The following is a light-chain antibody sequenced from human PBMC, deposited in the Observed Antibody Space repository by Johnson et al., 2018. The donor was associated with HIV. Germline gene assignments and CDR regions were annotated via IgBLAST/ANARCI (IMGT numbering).Light chain of an antibody. CDR2: SNN. CDR1: RSNIGRNS. Sequence: QSVLTQPPSASGTPGQRVTISCFGSRSNIGRNSVNWYQQLPLTSPKLLIYSNNPRPSGVPDRFSGSTSGTSASLAISWLPSEDEADYYCSAWDDSLNGFVCGTGTKVTVL. CDR3: SAWDDSLNGFV. V-gene: IGLV1-44*01. J-gene: IGLJ1*01.